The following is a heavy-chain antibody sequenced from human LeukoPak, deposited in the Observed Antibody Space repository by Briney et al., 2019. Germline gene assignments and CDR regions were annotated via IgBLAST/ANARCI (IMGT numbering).Heavy chain of an antibody. CDR3: ARRDGGSYHVVHFDY. J-gene: IGHJ4*02. CDR2: IYYSGST. V-gene: IGHV4-39*01. CDR1: GGSISSSSYY. D-gene: IGHD1-26*01. Sequence: PSETLSLTCTVSGGSISSSSYYWGWIRQPPGRGLEWIASIYYSGSTYYNPSLKSRVTISVDTAKNQFSLKLSFVTAADTAVYYCARRDGGSYHVVHFDYWGQGTLVTVSS.